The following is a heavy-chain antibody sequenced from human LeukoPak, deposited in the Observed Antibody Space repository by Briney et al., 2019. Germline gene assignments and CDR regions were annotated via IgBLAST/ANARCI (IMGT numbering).Heavy chain of an antibody. D-gene: IGHD3-22*01. Sequence: PSEPLSLTCTVSGGSISSSSYYWGWVRQPPGKGLEWIGSIYYSASTYYNPSLKSPVTISVDTSKNQFSLKLSSVTAANTAVYYCARLNDRRGDYWGQGTLVTVSS. CDR2: IYYSAST. CDR1: GGSISSSSYY. V-gene: IGHV4-39*01. J-gene: IGHJ4*02. CDR3: ARLNDRRGDY.